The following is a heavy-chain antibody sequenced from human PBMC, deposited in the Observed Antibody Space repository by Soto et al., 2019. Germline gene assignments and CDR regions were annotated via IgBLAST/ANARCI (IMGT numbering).Heavy chain of an antibody. Sequence: QVQLVQSGAEVKKPGSSVKVSCKASGGTFSSYAISWVRQAPGQGLEWMGGIIPIFGTANYAQKFQGRVTITADESTSTDYMELSEDKAVYYCAGPPELTRIYYYYGMDVWGQGTTVTVSS. D-gene: IGHD1-7*01. CDR3: AGPPELTRIYYYYGMDV. J-gene: IGHJ6*02. CDR2: IIPIFGTA. V-gene: IGHV1-69*12. CDR1: GGTFSSYA.